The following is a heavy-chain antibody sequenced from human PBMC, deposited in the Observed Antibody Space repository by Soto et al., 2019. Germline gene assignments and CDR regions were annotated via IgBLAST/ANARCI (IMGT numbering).Heavy chain of an antibody. CDR3: ARELQGDHYYAMDV. CDR2: IYRDGST. Sequence: GGSLRLSCAASGFNVSSNYMSWVRQAPGRGLEWVSVIYRDGSTYYGDSVKGRFTISRDNSKNTLFLQVNSLRAEDTAVYYCARELQGDHYYAMDVWGQGTTVTVSS. D-gene: IGHD4-4*01. V-gene: IGHV3-53*01. CDR1: GFNVSSNY. J-gene: IGHJ6*02.